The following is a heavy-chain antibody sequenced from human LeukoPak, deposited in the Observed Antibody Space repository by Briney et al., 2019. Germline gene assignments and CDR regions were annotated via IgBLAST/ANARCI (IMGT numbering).Heavy chain of an antibody. CDR3: ARARYSSGWYPGYYYYYYMDV. CDR2: IYYSGST. J-gene: IGHJ6*03. V-gene: IGHV4-39*07. D-gene: IGHD6-19*01. Sequence: SETLSLTCTVSVGSISSRSSYWGWIRQPPGKGLEWIGSIYYSGSTYYNPSLKSRVTISVDTSKNQFSLKLSSVTAADTAVYYCARARYSSGWYPGYYYYYYMDVWGKGTTVTVSS. CDR1: VGSISSRSSY.